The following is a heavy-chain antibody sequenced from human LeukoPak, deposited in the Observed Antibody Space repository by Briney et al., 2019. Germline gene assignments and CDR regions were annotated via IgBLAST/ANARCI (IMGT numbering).Heavy chain of an antibody. V-gene: IGHV3-74*01. CDR2: IDNDGHGI. D-gene: IGHD3-3*01. CDR3: AAGGGWDPSFGVVTHIDV. Sequence: PGGSLRLSCAASGFTFSGYWMHWVRHGPEKGLELVSRIDNDGHGIIYADSVKGRYTTSRDNAKNTLYLQMNSLRVEDTAVYYCAAGGGWDPSFGVVTHIDVWGKGTTVAVS. J-gene: IGHJ6*03. CDR1: GFTFSGYW.